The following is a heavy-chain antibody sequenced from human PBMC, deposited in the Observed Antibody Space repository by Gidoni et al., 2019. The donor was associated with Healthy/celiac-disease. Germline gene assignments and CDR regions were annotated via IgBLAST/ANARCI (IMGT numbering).Heavy chain of an antibody. J-gene: IGHJ4*02. CDR1: GFTFSSYG. CDR2: ISYDGSNK. V-gene: IGHV3-30*18. D-gene: IGHD2-15*01. CDR3: AKERGDCSGGSCRPIIH. Sequence: QVQLVESGGGVVQPGRSLRLSCAASGFTFSSYGMHWVRQAPGKGLEWVAVISYDGSNKYYAYSVKGRFTISRDNSKNTLYLQMNSLRAEDTAVYYCAKERGDCSGGSCRPIIHWGQGTLVTVSS.